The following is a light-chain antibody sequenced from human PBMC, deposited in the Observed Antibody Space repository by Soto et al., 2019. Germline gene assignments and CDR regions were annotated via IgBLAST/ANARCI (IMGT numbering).Light chain of an antibody. V-gene: IGKV3-15*01. J-gene: IGKJ3*01. CDR3: QQYNTWPLT. Sequence: ETVMTQSPATLSVSPGERPTLSCRASQSVSSNLAWYQQKPGQAPRLLIYDASTRATGIPARFSGSGSGTAFPLSISSLQSEDFAVYYCQQYNTWPLTFGPGTKMAIK. CDR2: DAS. CDR1: QSVSSN.